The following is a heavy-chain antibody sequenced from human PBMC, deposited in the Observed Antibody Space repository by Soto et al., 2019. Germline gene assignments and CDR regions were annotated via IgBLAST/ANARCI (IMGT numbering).Heavy chain of an antibody. J-gene: IGHJ4*02. CDR1: DGSRGDYS. CDR2: INHSGGT. D-gene: IGHD2-21*02. V-gene: IGHV4-34*01. Sequence: PLETLCHSYAVLDGSRGDYSWSWILQSPGKGLEWIGEINHSGGTNYNPSLTSRATLSVDTSKNQVSLKLSSVTAADSAMYYCARDPQGDGRLDCEYWGQGTLGTVYS. CDR3: ARDPQGDGRLDCEY.